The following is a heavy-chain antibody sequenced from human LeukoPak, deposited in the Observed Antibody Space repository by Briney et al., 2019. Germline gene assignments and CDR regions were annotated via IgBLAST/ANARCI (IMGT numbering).Heavy chain of an antibody. CDR3: ARTNSGWYFLTTIEDRRYFDY. CDR1: GGSFSGYY. Sequence: SETLSLTCAVCGGSFSGYYWSWIRQPPGKGLEWIGEINHSGSTNYNPSLKSRVTISVDTSKNQFSLKLSSVTAADTAVYYCARTNSGWYFLTTIEDRRYFDYWGQGTLVTVSS. D-gene: IGHD6-19*01. CDR2: INHSGST. J-gene: IGHJ4*02. V-gene: IGHV4-34*01.